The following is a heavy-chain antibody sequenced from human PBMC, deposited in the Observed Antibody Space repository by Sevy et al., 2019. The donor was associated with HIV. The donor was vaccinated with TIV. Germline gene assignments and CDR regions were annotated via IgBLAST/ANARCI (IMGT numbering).Heavy chain of an antibody. CDR3: ARPLHYYGSGSYYTAFDY. CDR1: GYTFTSYG. J-gene: IGHJ4*02. V-gene: IGHV1-18*04. CDR2: ISAYNGNT. D-gene: IGHD3-10*01. Sequence: ASVKVSYKASGYTFTSYGISWVRQAPGQGLEWMGWISAYNGNTNYAQKLQGRVTMTTDTSTSTAYMELRSLRSDDTAVYYCARPLHYYGSGSYYTAFDYWGQGTLVTVSS.